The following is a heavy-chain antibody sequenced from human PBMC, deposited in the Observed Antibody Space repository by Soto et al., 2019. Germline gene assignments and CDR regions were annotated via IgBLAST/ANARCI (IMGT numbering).Heavy chain of an antibody. CDR1: GGSISSYY. CDR2: IYYSGST. Sequence: QVQLQESGPGLVKPSETLSLTCTVSGGSISSYYWSWIRQPPGKGLEWIGYIYYSGSTNYNPSLKSRVTISVDTSKNQFSLKLSSVTAADTAVYYCARHGYYYDSSGSPHWFDPWGQGTLVTVSS. J-gene: IGHJ5*02. D-gene: IGHD3-22*01. V-gene: IGHV4-59*08. CDR3: ARHGYYYDSSGSPHWFDP.